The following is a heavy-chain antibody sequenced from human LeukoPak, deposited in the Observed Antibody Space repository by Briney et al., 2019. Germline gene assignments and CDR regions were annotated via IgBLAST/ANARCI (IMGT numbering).Heavy chain of an antibody. D-gene: IGHD2-15*01. V-gene: IGHV4-59*01. CDR2: IYYSGST. CDR1: GGSISSYY. Sequence: SETLSLTCTVSGGSISSYYWSWIRQPPGKGLEWIGYIYYSGSTNYNPSLKSRVTISVDTSRNQFSLKLSSLTAADTSVYYCARELPYGLPHYYFDYWGQGTLVTVSS. J-gene: IGHJ4*02. CDR3: ARELPYGLPHYYFDY.